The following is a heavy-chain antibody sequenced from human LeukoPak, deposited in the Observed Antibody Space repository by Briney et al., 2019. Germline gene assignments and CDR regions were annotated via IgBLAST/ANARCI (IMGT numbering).Heavy chain of an antibody. CDR3: ARGPYDFWSGYSGRLDY. Sequence: ASVKVSCKASGYTFTGYYMHWVRQAPGQGLEWMGWINPNSGGTNYAQKFQGRVTMTRDTSISTAYMELSRLRSDDTAVYYCARGPYDFWSGYSGRLDYWGQGTLVTVSS. D-gene: IGHD3-3*01. J-gene: IGHJ4*02. CDR2: INPNSGGT. CDR1: GYTFTGYY. V-gene: IGHV1-2*02.